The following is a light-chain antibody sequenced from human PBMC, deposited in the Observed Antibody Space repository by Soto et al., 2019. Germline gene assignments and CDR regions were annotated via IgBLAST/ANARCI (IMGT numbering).Light chain of an antibody. J-gene: IGKJ2*01. V-gene: IGKV1-6*01. CDR1: QGIRND. CDR2: PAS. CDR3: LQDYNYPLT. Sequence: AIQMTQSPSSLSASVGDRVTITCRASQGIRNDFAWYQQKPGKAPKLVISPASSLQSGVPSRFSGSGSGTDFTLTISSPQPEYFATYYCLQDYNYPLTFGQGTKLEIK.